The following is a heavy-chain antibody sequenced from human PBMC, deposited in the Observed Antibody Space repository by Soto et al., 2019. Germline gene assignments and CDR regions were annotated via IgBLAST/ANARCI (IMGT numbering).Heavy chain of an antibody. J-gene: IGHJ4*02. CDR1: GGTFSSYA. D-gene: IGHD3-22*01. CDR2: IIPIFGTA. Sequence: QVQLVQSGAEVKKPGSSVKVSCKASGGTFSSYAISWVRQAPGQGLEWMGGIIPIFGTANYAQKFQGRVTITADEATSTAYMELSSLRSEDPAVYYCASTAGLSSSGYYPAELEYWGQGSLVAVSS. V-gene: IGHV1-69*01. CDR3: ASTAGLSSSGYYPAELEY.